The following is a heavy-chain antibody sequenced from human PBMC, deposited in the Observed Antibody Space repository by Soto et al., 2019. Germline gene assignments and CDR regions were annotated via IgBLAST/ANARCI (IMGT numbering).Heavy chain of an antibody. CDR1: GYTFTSYG. J-gene: IGHJ4*02. Sequence: ASVKVSCKASGYTFTSYGISWVRQAPGQGLEWMGWISAYNGNTNYAQKLQGRVTMTTDTSTSTAYRELRSLRSDDTAVYYCARVRRGWYSMYYFDYWGQGTLVTVSS. CDR2: ISAYNGNT. V-gene: IGHV1-18*01. CDR3: ARVRRGWYSMYYFDY. D-gene: IGHD6-19*01.